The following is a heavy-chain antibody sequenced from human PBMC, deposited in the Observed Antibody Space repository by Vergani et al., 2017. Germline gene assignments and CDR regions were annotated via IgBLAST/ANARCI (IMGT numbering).Heavy chain of an antibody. J-gene: IGHJ4*02. V-gene: IGHV3-23*01. Sequence: EVQLLESGGGLVQPGGSLRLSCAASGFTFSSYAMSWVRQAPGKGLEWVSAISGSGGSTYYADSVKGRFTISRDNSKNTLYLQMNSLRAEDTAVYYCAKGXSFYCTNGVCYYDDWGQGTLVTVSS. CDR2: ISGSGGST. CDR3: AKGXSFYCTNGVCYYDD. D-gene: IGHD2-8*01. CDR1: GFTFSSYA.